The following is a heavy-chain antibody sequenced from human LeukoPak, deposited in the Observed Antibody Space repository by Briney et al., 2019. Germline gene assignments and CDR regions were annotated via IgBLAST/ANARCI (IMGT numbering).Heavy chain of an antibody. CDR2: ISGNGINT. Sequence: GGSLRLSCATSGFTFNIYAMNWVRQGPGKGLEWVSIISGNGINTYYADSVKGRFTISRDDSKSTLYLQMNSLRVDDTAIYYCARGVSDWGQGTLVTVAS. CDR1: GFTFNIYA. CDR3: ARGVSD. V-gene: IGHV3-23*01. J-gene: IGHJ4*02. D-gene: IGHD3-16*01.